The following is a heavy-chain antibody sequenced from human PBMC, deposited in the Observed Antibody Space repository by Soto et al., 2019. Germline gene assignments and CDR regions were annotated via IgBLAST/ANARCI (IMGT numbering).Heavy chain of an antibody. D-gene: IGHD5-12*01. J-gene: IGHJ4*02. Sequence: PGGSLRLACXAXGFNFNKYAMHWVRQAPGKGPEYVSAIRSNGGNTDYADSVKGRFIISRDNSKNTLWLQMGSLRVEDTAVYYCAKDHGYSDAWYVAGYHYWGQGVLVTSPQ. CDR3: AKDHGYSDAWYVAGYHY. V-gene: IGHV3-64D*06. CDR1: GFNFNKYA. CDR2: IRSNGGNT.